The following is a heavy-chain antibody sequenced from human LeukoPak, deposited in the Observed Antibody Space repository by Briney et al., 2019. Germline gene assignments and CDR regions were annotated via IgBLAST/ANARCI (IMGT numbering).Heavy chain of an antibody. Sequence: GGSLRLSCAASGFTFTNAWMNWVRQSPGKGLEWVARIKSKTDGGSTDYAASVKGRFTDSRDDSKNTLYLQMNSLETEDTAVYYCAKGIYSSGWSYFDYWGHGTLVTVSS. CDR3: AKGIYSSGWSYFDY. J-gene: IGHJ4*01. CDR2: IKSKTDGGST. D-gene: IGHD6-19*01. V-gene: IGHV3-15*01. CDR1: GFTFTNAW.